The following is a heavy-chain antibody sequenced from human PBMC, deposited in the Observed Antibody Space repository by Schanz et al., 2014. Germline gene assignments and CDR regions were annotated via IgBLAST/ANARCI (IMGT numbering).Heavy chain of an antibody. CDR1: GFTFSSYA. J-gene: IGHJ2*01. V-gene: IGHV3-23*01. CDR2: ISGGGGGYR. CDR3: AKEDYGGTNWYFDV. Sequence: EVQLLESGGGLVQPGGSLRLSCAVSGFTFSSYAMSWVRQAPGKGLEWVSTISGGGGGYRPYADSVKGRFTISRDNSRSTLYLQMDSLRPEDTATYYCAKEDYGGTNWYFDVWGRGTQVTVSS. D-gene: IGHD2-21*01.